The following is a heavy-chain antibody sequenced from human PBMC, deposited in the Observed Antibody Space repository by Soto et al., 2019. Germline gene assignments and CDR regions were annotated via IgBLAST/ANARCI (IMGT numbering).Heavy chain of an antibody. CDR1: GFTFSSYS. CDR3: AREQTGYSDGYGLGY. D-gene: IGHD5-18*01. J-gene: IGHJ4*02. CDR2: ISSSSSYI. Sequence: EVQLVESGGGLVKPGGSLRLSCAASGFTFSSYSMNWVRQAPGKGLEWVSSISSSSSYIYYADSVKGRFTISRDTAKNSLYLQMNGLGAEDTAVYYCAREQTGYSDGYGLGYWGQGTLVTVSS. V-gene: IGHV3-21*01.